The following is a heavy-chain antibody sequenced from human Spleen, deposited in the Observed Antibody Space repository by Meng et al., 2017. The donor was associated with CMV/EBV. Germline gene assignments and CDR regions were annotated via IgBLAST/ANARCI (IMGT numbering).Heavy chain of an antibody. CDR3: AKDGGVPGTIKFALDV. CDR2: IRFDGRKK. V-gene: IGHV3-30*02. D-gene: IGHD2-2*01. Sequence: GGSLRLSCKASGFNFRNNGMHWVRQAPGKGLEWVTFIRFDGRKKNYVDSVKGRFTIYKDTSKNTLYLEMNSLRAEDTGLYYCAKDGGVPGTIKFALDVWGQGTLVTVSS. CDR1: GFNFRNNG. J-gene: IGHJ3*01.